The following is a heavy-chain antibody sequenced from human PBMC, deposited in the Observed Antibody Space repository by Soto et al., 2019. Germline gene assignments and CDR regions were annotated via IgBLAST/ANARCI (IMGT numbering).Heavy chain of an antibody. V-gene: IGHV3-48*02. CDR1: GFTSSRYD. D-gene: IGHD2-21*01. CDR3: ARVDCGGDCTRHTFDY. Sequence: PGGSLTLSSPASGFTSSRYDINWVRPAPGKGLEWVSYIRNSSSTLCYADSEKGLFIISRENDNNLLYLQMTSLGDEETAVFYCARVDCGGDCTRHTFDYWGQGTLVTVSS. CDR2: IRNSSSTL. J-gene: IGHJ4*02.